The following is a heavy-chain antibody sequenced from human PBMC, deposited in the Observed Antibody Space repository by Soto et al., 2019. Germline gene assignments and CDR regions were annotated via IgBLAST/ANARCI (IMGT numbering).Heavy chain of an antibody. V-gene: IGHV3-11*01. Sequence: QVQLVESGGGLVKPGGSLRLSCAASGFTFSDYYMSWIRQAPGKGLEWVSYISSSGSTIYYADSVKGRFTISRDNAKNSLYLQMNXLXXXXXAVYYCARDNYDYIWGSYRLYYYYMDVWGKGTTVTVSS. CDR2: ISSSGSTI. D-gene: IGHD3-16*02. CDR1: GFTFSDYY. J-gene: IGHJ6*03. CDR3: ARDNYDYIWGSYRLYYYYMDV.